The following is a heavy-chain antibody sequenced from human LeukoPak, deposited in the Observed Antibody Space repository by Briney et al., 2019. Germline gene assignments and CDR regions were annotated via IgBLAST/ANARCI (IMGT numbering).Heavy chain of an antibody. J-gene: IGHJ4*02. CDR1: GFTFSSFG. CDR2: IKQDGSEK. V-gene: IGHV3-7*05. Sequence: PGGSLRLSCAASGFTFSSFGMHWVRQAPGKGLEWVANIKQDGSEKYYVDSVKGRFTISRDNPKNSLYLQMNSLRAEDTAVYYCARGSGYRSGWYYWGQGTLVTVSS. CDR3: ARGSGYRSGWYY. D-gene: IGHD6-19*01.